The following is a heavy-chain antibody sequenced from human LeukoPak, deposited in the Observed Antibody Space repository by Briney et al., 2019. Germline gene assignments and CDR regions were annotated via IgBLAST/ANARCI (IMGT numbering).Heavy chain of an antibody. CDR1: GYIFTNYD. Sequence: ASVKVSCKASGYIFTNYDIHWVRQATGQGLGWMAWMNPKSANTGYAQKFQGRVTMTRDTSISTAYMELSRLRSDDTAVYYCARGLIAAAGTGVDYWGQGTLVTVSS. J-gene: IGHJ4*02. D-gene: IGHD6-13*01. CDR3: ARGLIAAAGTGVDY. V-gene: IGHV1-8*02. CDR2: MNPKSANT.